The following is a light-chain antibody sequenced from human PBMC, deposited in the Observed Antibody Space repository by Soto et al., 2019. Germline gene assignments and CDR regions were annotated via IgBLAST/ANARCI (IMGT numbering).Light chain of an antibody. CDR3: AAWDDSLNAL. CDR2: LND. Sequence: SATPGQRVNISCSGSFSNIGDNAVNWYQQLPGAAPKLLIYLNDQRPSGVPDRFSGSKSGTSAFLAISGLQSEDEADYYCAAWDDSLNALFGTGTKVTVL. CDR1: FSNIGDNA. J-gene: IGLJ1*01. V-gene: IGLV1-44*01.